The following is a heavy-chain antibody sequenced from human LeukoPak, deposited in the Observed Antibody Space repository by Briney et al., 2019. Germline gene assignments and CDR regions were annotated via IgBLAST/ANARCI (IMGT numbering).Heavy chain of an antibody. J-gene: IGHJ4*02. Sequence: GGSLRLSCAASGFTFSSYWMSWIRQAPGKGLEWVSYISSSGSTMYYADSVKGRFTISRDNAKTSLYLQMNSLRAEDTAVYYCARRSVIVTTSLFDYWGQGTLVTVSS. CDR2: ISSSGSTM. V-gene: IGHV3-11*01. CDR3: ARRSVIVTTSLFDY. D-gene: IGHD5-12*01. CDR1: GFTFSSYW.